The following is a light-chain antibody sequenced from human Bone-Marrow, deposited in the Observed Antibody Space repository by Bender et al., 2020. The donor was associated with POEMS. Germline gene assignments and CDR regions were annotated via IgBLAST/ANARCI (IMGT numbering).Light chain of an antibody. V-gene: IGLV2-14*02. CDR2: EDS. J-gene: IGLJ2*01. CDR3: SSYAGSRGVV. Sequence: QSALTQPASVSGSPGQSITISCTGTSSDVGRYNLVSWYQQHPGKAPKLMIYEDSKRPSGVSNRFSGSKSDNTASLTVSGLLAEDEADYYCSSYAGSRGVVFGGGTKLTVL. CDR1: SSDVGRYNL.